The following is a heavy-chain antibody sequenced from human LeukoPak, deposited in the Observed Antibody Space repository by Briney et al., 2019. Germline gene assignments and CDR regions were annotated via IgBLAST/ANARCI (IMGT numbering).Heavy chain of an antibody. CDR2: ISAYNGNT. CDR1: GYTFTSYG. D-gene: IGHD3-22*01. CDR3: ARADYYDSSGYVGYYYYYGMDV. J-gene: IGHJ6*02. V-gene: IGHV1-18*01. Sequence: ASVKVSCKASGYTFTSYGISWVRQAPGQGLEWMGWISAYNGNTNYAQKLQGRVTMTTDTSTSTAYMELRSLRSDDTAVYYCARADYYDSSGYVGYYYYYGMDVWGQGTTVTVS.